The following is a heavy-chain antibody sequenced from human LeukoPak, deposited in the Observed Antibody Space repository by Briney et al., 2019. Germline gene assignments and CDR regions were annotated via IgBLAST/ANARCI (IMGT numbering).Heavy chain of an antibody. Sequence: TGGSLRLSCTASGFTFGDYAMSWFRQAPGKGLEWVSAISGSGGSTYYADSVKGRFTISRDNSKNTLYLQMNSLRAEDTAVYYCSRIAVAGNFDYWGQGTLVTVSS. CDR3: SRIAVAGNFDY. CDR1: GFTFGDYA. CDR2: ISGSGGST. J-gene: IGHJ4*02. D-gene: IGHD6-19*01. V-gene: IGHV3-23*01.